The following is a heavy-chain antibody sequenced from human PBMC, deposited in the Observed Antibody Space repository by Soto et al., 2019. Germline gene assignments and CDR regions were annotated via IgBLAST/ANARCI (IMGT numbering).Heavy chain of an antibody. CDR3: ARVSGSYYYGMDV. CDR1: GGSISSSNW. V-gene: IGHV4-4*02. J-gene: IGHJ6*02. Sequence: SETLSLTCSVSGGSISSSNWWSWVRQPPGKGLEWIGEIYHSGSTNYNPSLKSRVTISVDKSKNQFSLKLSSVTAADTAVYYCARVSGSYYYGMDVWGQGTTVT. CDR2: IYHSGST.